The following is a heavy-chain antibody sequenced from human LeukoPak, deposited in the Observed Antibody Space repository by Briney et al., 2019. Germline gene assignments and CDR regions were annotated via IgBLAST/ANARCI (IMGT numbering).Heavy chain of an antibody. CDR2: ISYDGSNK. CDR3: VRDYNSLRPLDY. CDR1: GFTFSSYA. Sequence: GGSLRLSCAASGFTFSSYAMHWVRQAPGKGLEWVAVISYDGSNKYYADSVKGRFTISRDNSKNTLYLQVNSLRADDTAVYYCVRDYNSLRPLDYWGQGNLVTVSS. D-gene: IGHD6-6*01. J-gene: IGHJ4*02. V-gene: IGHV3-30*04.